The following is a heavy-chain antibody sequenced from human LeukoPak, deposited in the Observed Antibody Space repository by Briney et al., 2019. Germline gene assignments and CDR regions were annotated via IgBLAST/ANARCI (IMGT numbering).Heavy chain of an antibody. V-gene: IGHV1-2*02. D-gene: IGHD5-18*01. Sequence: ASVKVSCKASGYTFTGYYMHWVRQAPGQGLEWMGWINPNSGGTNYAQKFQGRVTMTRDTSISTAYMELSSLRSEDTAVYYCAGAGYSYETYYYYYMDVWGKGTTVTVSS. CDR3: AGAGYSYETYYYYYMDV. CDR2: INPNSGGT. CDR1: GYTFTGYY. J-gene: IGHJ6*03.